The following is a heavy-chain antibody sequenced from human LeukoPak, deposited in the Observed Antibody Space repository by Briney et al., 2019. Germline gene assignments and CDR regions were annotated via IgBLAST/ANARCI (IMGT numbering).Heavy chain of an antibody. CDR3: ATGLPSHYYYMAV. J-gene: IGHJ6*03. CDR1: GYTLTELP. Sequence: SVKVSRKVSGYTLTELPMHWVRQAPGKGLEWMGGFDPKDEEKNYPQKFQDRITMNEEALTDTAYMELSSLTSEDTALYYCATGLPSHYYYMAVWGKGTTVTASS. V-gene: IGHV1-24*01. CDR2: FDPKDEEK.